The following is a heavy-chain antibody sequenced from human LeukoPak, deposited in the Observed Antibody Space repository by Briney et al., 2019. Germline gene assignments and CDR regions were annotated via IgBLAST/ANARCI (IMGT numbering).Heavy chain of an antibody. Sequence: PSETLSLTCTVSGGSISSGDYYWSWIRRPPGKGLEWIGYIYYSGSTYYNPSLKSRVTISVDTSKNQFSLKLSSVTAADTAVYYCASGYCSGGSCSFDYWGQGTLVTVSS. V-gene: IGHV4-30-4*01. D-gene: IGHD2-15*01. CDR3: ASGYCSGGSCSFDY. CDR1: GGSISSGDYY. CDR2: IYYSGST. J-gene: IGHJ4*02.